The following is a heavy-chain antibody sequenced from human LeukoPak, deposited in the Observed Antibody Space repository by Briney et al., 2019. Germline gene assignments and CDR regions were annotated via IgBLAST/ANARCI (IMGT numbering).Heavy chain of an antibody. CDR1: GDSVSSYY. J-gene: IGHJ4*02. CDR3: ARAGSSWSFDY. D-gene: IGHD6-13*01. V-gene: IGHV4-59*02. CDR2: IYYSGST. Sequence: SETLSLTCTVSGDSVSSYYWSWIRQPPGKGLEWIGYIYYSGSTNYNPSLKSRVTTSVGTSKNQSSLKLTSVTAADTAVYYCARAGSSWSFDYWGQGTLVTVSS.